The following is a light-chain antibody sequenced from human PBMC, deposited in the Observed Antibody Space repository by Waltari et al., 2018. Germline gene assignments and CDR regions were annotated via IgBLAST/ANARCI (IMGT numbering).Light chain of an antibody. CDR1: QRVSKY. J-gene: IGKJ3*01. V-gene: IGKV3-11*01. CDR2: DAS. CDR3: QQRSTWPPFT. Sequence: EIVLPPPPAPLAMSPGERSTLSCSAHQRVSKYLAWYQQKPGQAPRLLLYDASNRATGIQARFSGSGSGTDFILTISSLEPEDFAVYYCQQRSTWPPFTFGPGTTLDI.